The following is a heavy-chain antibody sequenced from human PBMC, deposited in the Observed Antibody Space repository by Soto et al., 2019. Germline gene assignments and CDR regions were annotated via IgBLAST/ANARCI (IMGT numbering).Heavy chain of an antibody. CDR3: ARVSPPMVRGIYYYYYYGMDV. Sequence: SETLSLTCTVSGGSISSYYWSWIRQPPGRGLEWIGYIYYSGSTYYNPSLKSRVTISVDTSKNQFSLKLSSVTAADTAVYYCARVSPPMVRGIYYYYYYGMDVWGQGTTVTVSS. CDR1: GGSISSYY. D-gene: IGHD3-10*01. CDR2: IYYSGST. J-gene: IGHJ6*02. V-gene: IGHV4-59*06.